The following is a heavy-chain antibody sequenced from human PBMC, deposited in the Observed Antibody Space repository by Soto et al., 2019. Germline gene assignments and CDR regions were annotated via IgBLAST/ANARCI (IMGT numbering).Heavy chain of an antibody. J-gene: IGHJ4*02. CDR1: GFTFSSYA. Sequence: PGGSLRLSCAASGFTFSSYAMSWVRQAPGKGLEWVSAISGSGGSTYYADSVKGRFTISRDNSKNTLYLQMNSLRAEDTAVYYCAKQRSSSWYLGVNSYYFDYWGQGTLVTVSS. V-gene: IGHV3-23*01. D-gene: IGHD6-13*01. CDR2: ISGSGGST. CDR3: AKQRSSSWYLGVNSYYFDY.